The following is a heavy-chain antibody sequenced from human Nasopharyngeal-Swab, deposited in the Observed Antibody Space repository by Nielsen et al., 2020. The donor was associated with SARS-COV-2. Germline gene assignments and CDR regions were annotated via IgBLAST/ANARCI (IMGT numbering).Heavy chain of an antibody. D-gene: IGHD6-13*01. CDR2: ISYDGSNK. CDR1: GFTFSSYG. V-gene: IGHV3-30*03. Sequence: GESLKISCAASGFTFSSYGMHWVRQAPGKGLEWVAVISYDGSNKCYADSVKGRFTISRDNSKNTLYLQMNSLRAEDTAVYYCAMIAAAGHFDYWGQGTLVTVSS. J-gene: IGHJ4*02. CDR3: AMIAAAGHFDY.